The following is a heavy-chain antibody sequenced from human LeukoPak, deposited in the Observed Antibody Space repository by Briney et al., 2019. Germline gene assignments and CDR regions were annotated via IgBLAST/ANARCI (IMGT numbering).Heavy chain of an antibody. V-gene: IGHV3-23*01. CDR2: ISGSGGST. D-gene: IGHD4-17*01. J-gene: IGHJ5*02. CDR3: AKGDYGDYVGWFDP. Sequence: GGSLRLSCAASGFTFSSYAMSWVRQAPGKGLEWVSAISGSGGSTYYADSVKGRFTISRDNSKNTLYLQMSSLRAEDTAVYYCAKGDYGDYVGWFDPWGQGTLVTVSS. CDR1: GFTFSSYA.